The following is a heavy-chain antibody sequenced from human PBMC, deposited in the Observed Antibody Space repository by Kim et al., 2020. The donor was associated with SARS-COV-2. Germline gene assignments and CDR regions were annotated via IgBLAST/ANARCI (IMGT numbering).Heavy chain of an antibody. Sequence: GGSLRLSCAASGFTFSSYGMHWVRQAPGKGLEWVAVIGYDGSNKYYADSVKGRFTISRDNSKNTLYLQMNSLRAEDTAVYYCAREEDYYDSSGVGSSWFDPWGKGPLVTVSS. V-gene: IGHV3-33*01. CDR1: GFTFSSYG. CDR2: IGYDGSNK. J-gene: IGHJ5*02. CDR3: AREEDYYDSSGVGSSWFDP. D-gene: IGHD3-22*01.